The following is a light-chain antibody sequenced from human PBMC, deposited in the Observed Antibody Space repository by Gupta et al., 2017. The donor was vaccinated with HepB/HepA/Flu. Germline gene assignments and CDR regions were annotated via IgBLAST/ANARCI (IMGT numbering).Light chain of an antibody. CDR2: DAS. J-gene: IGKJ4*01. Sequence: EIVLTQSPATLSLSPGERATLSCRASQSVSSYLAWYQQKPGQAPRLLIYDASNRATGIPARFSGSGSGTDFTLTSSSLEPEDFAVYYWQQRSNSHLFGGGTKVEIK. V-gene: IGKV3-11*01. CDR3: QQRSNSHL. CDR1: QSVSSY.